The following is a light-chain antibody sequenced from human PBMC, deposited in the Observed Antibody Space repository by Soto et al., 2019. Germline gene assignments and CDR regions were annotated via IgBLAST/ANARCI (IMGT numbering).Light chain of an antibody. V-gene: IGKV1-8*01. CDR2: AAS. J-gene: IGKJ1*01. CDR3: QQNYRATPWT. Sequence: AIRMTQSPSSFSASTGDRVTITCRASQGISSYLAWYQQKPGKAPKLLIYAASTLQSGVPSRFSGGGSGTDFTPNISSLQPDDFATYYCQQNYRATPWTFGQGTKVDIK. CDR1: QGISSY.